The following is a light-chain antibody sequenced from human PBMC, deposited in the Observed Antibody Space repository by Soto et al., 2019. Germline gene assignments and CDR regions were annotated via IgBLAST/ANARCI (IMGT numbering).Light chain of an antibody. CDR2: GAS. CDR1: ESVSTSY. V-gene: IGKV3-20*01. Sequence: EIVLTQSPGTLSLSPGERATLSCTASESVSTSYLAWYQQKLGQAPRLLIYGASGRATGIPDRFSVSASGTDFTLTISRLALDDFAVYYCQHYGTSALFGPGTKVDIK. J-gene: IGKJ3*01. CDR3: QHYGTSAL.